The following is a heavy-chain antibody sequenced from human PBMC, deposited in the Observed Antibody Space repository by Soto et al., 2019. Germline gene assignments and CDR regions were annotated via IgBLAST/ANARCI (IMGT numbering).Heavy chain of an antibody. Sequence: QVQLVESGGGVVQPGRSLRLSCAASGFTFSSYAMHWVRQAPGKGLEWVAVISYDGSKKYYADYVKGRFTMSRDNSEKTLYLQMNSLRAEDTAVYYCARPLWRDDYNWGYFDLWGRGTLVTVSS. CDR3: ARPLWRDDYNWGYFDL. CDR2: ISYDGSKK. J-gene: IGHJ2*01. D-gene: IGHD4-4*01. V-gene: IGHV3-30-3*01. CDR1: GFTFSSYA.